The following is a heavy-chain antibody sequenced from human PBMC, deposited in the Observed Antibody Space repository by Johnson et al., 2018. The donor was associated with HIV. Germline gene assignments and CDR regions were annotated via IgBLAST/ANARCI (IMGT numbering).Heavy chain of an antibody. Sequence: VQLVESGGGVVQPGRSLRLSCAASGFTFDDYAMHWVRQAPGKGPEWVSGISWNSGSTYYADPVKGRFTISRDNSKNTLYLQMNSLRAEDTAVYYCARDDIRDGKSFDIWGQGTMVTVSS. CDR3: ARDDIRDGKSFDI. CDR2: ISWNSGST. J-gene: IGHJ3*02. V-gene: IGHV3-9*01. CDR1: GFTFDDYA.